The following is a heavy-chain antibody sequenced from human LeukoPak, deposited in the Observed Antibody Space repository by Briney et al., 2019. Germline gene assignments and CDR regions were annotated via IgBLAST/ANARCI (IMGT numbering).Heavy chain of an antibody. CDR1: GGSISSYY. D-gene: IGHD4-17*01. CDR2: IYYSGST. J-gene: IGHJ4*02. CDR3: ARDRGGYGDTPFDY. V-gene: IGHV4-59*01. Sequence: SETLSLTCTVSGGSISSYYWSWIRQPPGKGLEWIGYIYYSGSTNYNPSLKSRVTISVDTSKNQFSLKLSSVTGADTAVYYCARDRGGYGDTPFDYWGQGTLVTVSS.